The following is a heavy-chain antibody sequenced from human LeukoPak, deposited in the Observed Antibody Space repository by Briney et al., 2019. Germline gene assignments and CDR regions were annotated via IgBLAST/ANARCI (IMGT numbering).Heavy chain of an antibody. V-gene: IGHV1-18*04. J-gene: IGHJ4*02. CDR3: ARDLGVGITGTTFDY. Sequence: ASVKVSCKASGYTFTSYYMHWVRQAPGQGLEWMGWISAYNGNTNYAQKLQGRVTMTTDTSTSTAYMELRSLRSDDTAVYYCARDLGVGITGTTFDYWGQGTLVTVSS. D-gene: IGHD1-7*01. CDR2: ISAYNGNT. CDR1: GYTFTSYY.